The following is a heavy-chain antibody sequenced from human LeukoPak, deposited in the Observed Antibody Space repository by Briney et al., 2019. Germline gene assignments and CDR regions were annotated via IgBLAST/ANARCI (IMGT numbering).Heavy chain of an antibody. J-gene: IGHJ4*02. CDR3: ARGYSSRDRVGDFDY. D-gene: IGHD6-13*01. CDR1: GFTFSSYG. Sequence: PGGSLRLSCAASGFTFSSYGMHWVRQAPGKGLEWVAVIWNTGSTKYYADSVKGRFTISRDNSKNTLYLQMNSLRAEDTAVYYCARGYSSRDRVGDFDYWGQGTLVTVSS. CDR2: IWNTGSTK. V-gene: IGHV3-33*01.